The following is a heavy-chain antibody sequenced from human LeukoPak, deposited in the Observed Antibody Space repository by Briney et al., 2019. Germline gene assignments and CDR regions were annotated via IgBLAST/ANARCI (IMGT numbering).Heavy chain of an antibody. Sequence: PGGSLRLSCAASGFIFSDYYMSWIRQAPGKGLEWVSYISSSGSTIYYADSVKGRFTISRDNAKNSLYLQMNSLRAEDTAVYYCARPTQLPAHTYYYYYMDVWGKGTTVTISS. CDR2: ISSSGSTI. CDR3: ARPTQLPAHTYYYYYMDV. D-gene: IGHD2-2*01. V-gene: IGHV3-11*01. J-gene: IGHJ6*03. CDR1: GFIFSDYY.